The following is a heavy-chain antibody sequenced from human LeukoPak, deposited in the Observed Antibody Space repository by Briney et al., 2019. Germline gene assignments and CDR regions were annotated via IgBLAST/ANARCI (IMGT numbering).Heavy chain of an antibody. Sequence: SETLSLTCTVSGGSISSYYWSWIRQPPGKGLEWIGEINHSGSTNYNPSLKSRVTISVDTSKNQFSLKLSSVTAADTAVYYCARGRLVPAAISHYYYGMDVWGQGTTVTVSS. CDR1: GGSISSYY. CDR2: INHSGST. V-gene: IGHV4-34*01. J-gene: IGHJ6*02. D-gene: IGHD2-2*02. CDR3: ARGRLVPAAISHYYYGMDV.